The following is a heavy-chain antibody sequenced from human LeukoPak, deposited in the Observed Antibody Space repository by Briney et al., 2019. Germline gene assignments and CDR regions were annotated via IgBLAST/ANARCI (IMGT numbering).Heavy chain of an antibody. CDR1: GFTFRNFV. V-gene: IGHV3-30*18. CDR2: ILNDGSNT. Sequence: GGSLRLSCTASGFTFRNFVMHWVRQAPGKGLEWVAGILNDGSNTDYADSVKGRFTVSRDNSENTLYLQMNSLRDEDTAVYYCAKYKGAALYYHYGLDVWGPGTTVIVSS. CDR3: AKYKGAALYYHYGLDV. J-gene: IGHJ6*02. D-gene: IGHD1-14*01.